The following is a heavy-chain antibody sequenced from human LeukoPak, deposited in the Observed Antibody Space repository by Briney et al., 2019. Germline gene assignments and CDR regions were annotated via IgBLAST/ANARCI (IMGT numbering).Heavy chain of an antibody. Sequence: GGSLRLSCAASESTFSKFWMHWVRQAPGKGLVWVSGINRDGSTTTYADSVKGRFTASRDNAKNTLYLQMNSLRAEDTAVYYCARGNYYGMDVWGQGTTVTVSS. D-gene: IGHD2/OR15-2a*01. CDR2: INRDGSTT. J-gene: IGHJ6*02. CDR1: ESTFSKFW. V-gene: IGHV3-74*03. CDR3: ARGNYYGMDV.